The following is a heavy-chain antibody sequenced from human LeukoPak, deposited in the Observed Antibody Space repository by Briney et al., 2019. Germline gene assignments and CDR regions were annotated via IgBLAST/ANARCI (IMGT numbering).Heavy chain of an antibody. CDR3: ARDYRGYEGDAFDI. CDR1: GGSISSYY. CDR2: IYTSGST. J-gene: IGHJ3*02. Sequence: PSETLSLTCTVAGGSISSYYWSWIRQPAGKGLEWIGRIYTSGSTNYNPSLKGRVTMSVDTSKNQFSLKLSSVTAADTAVYYCARDYRGYEGDAFDIWVQATMVTVSS. V-gene: IGHV4-4*07. D-gene: IGHD5-12*01.